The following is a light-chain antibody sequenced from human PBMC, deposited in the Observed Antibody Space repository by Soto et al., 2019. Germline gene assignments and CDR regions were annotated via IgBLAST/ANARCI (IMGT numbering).Light chain of an antibody. V-gene: IGLV2-8*01. CDR1: SSDVGGYNY. J-gene: IGLJ2*01. CDR2: EVN. CDR3: SSYGGSNSLV. Sequence: QSVLTQPPSASGSPGQSVTISCTGTSSDVGGYNYVSWYQQHPGKAPKLMIYEVNKRPSGVPDRFSGSKSGNTASLTVSGLHAEDEADYYCSSYGGSNSLVFGGGTKLTVL.